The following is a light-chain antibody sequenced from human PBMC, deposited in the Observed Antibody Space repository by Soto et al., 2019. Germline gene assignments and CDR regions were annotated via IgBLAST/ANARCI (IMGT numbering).Light chain of an antibody. CDR2: HAS. V-gene: IGKV1-5*01. CDR1: QSISNW. CDR3: QKYNSYS. J-gene: IGKJ1*01. Sequence: IHMTQSPSTLPASLLDRVTITCLASQSISNWLAWYQQKPGTAPKVLIYHASNLQSGVPSRFSGSGSGTEFTLTISSLKPDDFATYYCQKYNSYSFGQGTKVDI.